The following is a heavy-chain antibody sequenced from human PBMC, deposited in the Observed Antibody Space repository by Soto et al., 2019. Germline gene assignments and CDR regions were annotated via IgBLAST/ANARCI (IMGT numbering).Heavy chain of an antibody. Sequence: PGESLKISCKGSGYSFTTYWIAWVRQMPGKGLEWMGSIYPGDSNTRYSPSFQGQVSISADKSISTAYLQWSGLTASDTAMYYCARTSAAGKYYYGMDVWGQGTTVTVSS. D-gene: IGHD6-13*01. CDR1: GYSFTTYW. CDR2: IYPGDSNT. J-gene: IGHJ6*02. CDR3: ARTSAAGKYYYGMDV. V-gene: IGHV5-51*01.